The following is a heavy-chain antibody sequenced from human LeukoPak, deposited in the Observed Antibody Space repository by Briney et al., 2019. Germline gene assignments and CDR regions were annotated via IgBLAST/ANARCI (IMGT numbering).Heavy chain of an antibody. CDR1: GGSISSYY. J-gene: IGHJ3*02. Sequence: SETLSLTCTVSGGSISSYYRSWIRQPAGKGLEWIGRIYTSGSTNYNPSLKSRVTMSVDTSTNQSSLKLSSVTAADTAVYYCAREIGSSVDAFDIWGQGTMVTVSS. D-gene: IGHD6-13*01. CDR3: AREIGSSVDAFDI. CDR2: IYTSGST. V-gene: IGHV4-4*07.